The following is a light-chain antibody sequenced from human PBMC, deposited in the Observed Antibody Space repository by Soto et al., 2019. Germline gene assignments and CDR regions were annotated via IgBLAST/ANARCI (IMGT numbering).Light chain of an antibody. CDR3: PQYGSSLYT. CDR2: GAS. J-gene: IGKJ2*01. CDR1: QSVSSSY. Sequence: EIVLTQSPGTLSLSPGERATLSCRSSQSVSSSYLAWYQQKPGQAPRLLIYGASSRATGIPDRFSGSGSGTDFTLTISRLEPEDFAVYYCPQYGSSLYTFGQGTNLEIK. V-gene: IGKV3-20*01.